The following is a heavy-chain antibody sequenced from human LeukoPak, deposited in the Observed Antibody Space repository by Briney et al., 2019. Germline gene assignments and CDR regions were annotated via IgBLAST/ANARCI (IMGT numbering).Heavy chain of an antibody. Sequence: SETLSLTCTVSGGSIRTNTNYWGWNSSNYWGWIRQPPGKGLEWIGSIHYSGTTYYHPSLQSQLTISVDASKNQFSLKVTSVTATDTALYYCARQRDTASVGAFDIWGQGTMVTVSS. CDR2: IHYSGTT. V-gene: IGHV4-39*01. J-gene: IGHJ3*02. CDR1: GGSIRTNTNYWGWNSSNY. CDR3: ARQRDTASVGAFDI. D-gene: IGHD5-18*01.